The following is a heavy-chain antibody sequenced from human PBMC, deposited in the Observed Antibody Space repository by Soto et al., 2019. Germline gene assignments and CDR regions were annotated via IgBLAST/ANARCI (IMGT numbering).Heavy chain of an antibody. CDR3: ARDPELHGLDY. D-gene: IGHD2-21*01. CDR2: ISYRGST. CDR1: GTSIIAYY. V-gene: IGHV4-59*01. Sequence: PSETLSLTCNVSGTSIIAYYWTWIRQPPGKALEWIGYISYRGSTKYNPSLKSRVAISLDTSRSQFSLKLTPVTASDTAIYFCARDPELHGLDYWGQGTLVTVSS. J-gene: IGHJ4*02.